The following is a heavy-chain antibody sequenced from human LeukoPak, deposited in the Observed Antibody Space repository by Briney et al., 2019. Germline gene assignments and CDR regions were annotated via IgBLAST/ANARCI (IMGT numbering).Heavy chain of an antibody. J-gene: IGHJ6*02. CDR1: GFTFSGSW. CDR3: ATYTHWVAGDV. V-gene: IGHV3-7*01. Sequence: GGSLRLSCATSGFTFSGSWMSWVRQAPGKGLEWVANMNQDGSAKDYVDSVKGRFTISRDNARNSLYLQMSSLRAEDTAVYYCATYTHWVAGDVWGQGTTVTVSS. D-gene: IGHD3-16*01. CDR2: MNQDGSAK.